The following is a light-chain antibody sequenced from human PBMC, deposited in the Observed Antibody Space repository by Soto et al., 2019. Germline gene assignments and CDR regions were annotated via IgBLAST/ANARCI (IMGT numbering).Light chain of an antibody. Sequence: DIVMTQSPDSLAVSLGERATINCKSSQSFFYNSDKNNYLRWYQQKPGQPPKLLIYWASTRESGVPDRFSGAGSGADFTLTISSLQAEDVAVYYCQQYYDTPLTFGGGTRVEIK. CDR2: WAS. CDR3: QQYYDTPLT. CDR1: QSFFYNSDKNNY. J-gene: IGKJ4*01. V-gene: IGKV4-1*01.